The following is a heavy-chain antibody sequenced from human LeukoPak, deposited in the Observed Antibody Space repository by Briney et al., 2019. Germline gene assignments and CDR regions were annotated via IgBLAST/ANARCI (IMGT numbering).Heavy chain of an antibody. D-gene: IGHD3-22*01. CDR3: AKDVYYDSSGYYSGYYFDY. V-gene: IGHV3-30*18. Sequence: GGSLRHSCAASGFTFSSYGMHWLRQAPGKGLEWVAVISYDGSNKYYADSVKGRFAISRDNSKNTLYLQMNSLRAEDTAVYYCAKDVYYDSSGYYSGYYFDYWGQGTLVTVSS. CDR1: GFTFSSYG. CDR2: ISYDGSNK. J-gene: IGHJ4*02.